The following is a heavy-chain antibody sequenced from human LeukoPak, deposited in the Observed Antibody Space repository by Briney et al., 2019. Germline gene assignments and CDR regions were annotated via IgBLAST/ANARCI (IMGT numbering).Heavy chain of an antibody. CDR3: ARALGIYSSSWREPLYYYYMDV. J-gene: IGHJ6*03. D-gene: IGHD6-13*01. Sequence: ASVKVSCKASGYTFTSYYMHWVRQAPGQGLEWMGIINPSGGSTSYAQQIQGRVTMTRDTPTSTVYMELSSLRSEDTAVYYCARALGIYSSSWREPLYYYYMDVWGKGTTVTVSS. CDR2: INPSGGST. V-gene: IGHV1-46*03. CDR1: GYTFTSYY.